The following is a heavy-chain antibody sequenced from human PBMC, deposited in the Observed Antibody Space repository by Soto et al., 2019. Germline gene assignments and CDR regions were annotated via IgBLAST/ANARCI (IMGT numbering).Heavy chain of an antibody. V-gene: IGHV4-59*08. CDR1: GGSISSYY. D-gene: IGHD3-9*01. J-gene: IGHJ3*02. Sequence: SETLSLTCTVSGGSISSYYWSWIRQPPGKGLEWIGYIYYSGSTNYNPSLKSRITITEDTSKNQFSLKLSSVTAADTTVYYCARLSRDYDILTGYPNGAFDIWGQGTMVTVSS. CDR2: IYYSGST. CDR3: ARLSRDYDILTGYPNGAFDI.